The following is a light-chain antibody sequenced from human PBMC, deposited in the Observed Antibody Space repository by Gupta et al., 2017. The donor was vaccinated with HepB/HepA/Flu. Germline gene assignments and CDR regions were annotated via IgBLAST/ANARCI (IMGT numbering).Light chain of an antibody. J-gene: IGLJ1*01. CDR3: SSYAGSNNFV. V-gene: IGLV2-8*01. CDR2: DVT. CDR1: SSDVGRYNY. Sequence: QSALTQPPSASGSPGQSVTISCTGTSSDVGRYNYVSWYQLHPGKAPKLMIYDVTNWPSGVPDRFSGSKSGNTASLTVSGLQAEDEADYYCSSYAGSNNFVFGTGTKVTVL.